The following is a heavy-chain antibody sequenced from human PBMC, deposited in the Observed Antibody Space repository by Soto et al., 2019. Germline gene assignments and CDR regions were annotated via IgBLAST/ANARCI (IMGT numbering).Heavy chain of an antibody. V-gene: IGHV3-66*01. D-gene: IGHD3-3*01. CDR3: ARDSREWLLLFGAFDI. Sequence: GGSLRLSCAASGFTVSSNYMSWVRQAPGKGLEWVSVIYSGGSTYYADSVKGRFTISRDNSKNTLYLQMNSLRAEDTAVYYCARDSREWLLLFGAFDIWGQGTMVTVSS. CDR2: IYSGGST. CDR1: GFTVSSNY. J-gene: IGHJ3*02.